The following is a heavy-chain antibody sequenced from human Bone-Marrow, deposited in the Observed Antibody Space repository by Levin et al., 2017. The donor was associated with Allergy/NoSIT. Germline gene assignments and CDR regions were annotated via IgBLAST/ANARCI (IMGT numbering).Heavy chain of an antibody. Sequence: GGSLRLSCAASGFTFSNYYMSWVRQAPGKGLEWVANIKEDGSEKYYMDSVKVRFTISRDNAENSLYLQMNSLRIEDTAVYYCARDRGYCRGTTCDAVHDHWGQGTLVTVSS. CDR2: IKEDGSEK. CDR1: GFTFSNYY. V-gene: IGHV3-7*03. D-gene: IGHD2-2*01. CDR3: ARDRGYCRGTTCDAVHDH. J-gene: IGHJ4*02.